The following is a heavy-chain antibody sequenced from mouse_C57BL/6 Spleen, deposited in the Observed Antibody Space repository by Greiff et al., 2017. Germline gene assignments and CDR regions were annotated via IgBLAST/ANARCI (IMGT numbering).Heavy chain of an antibody. Sequence: EVQRVESGGGLVKPGGSLKLSCAASGFTFSSYAMSWVRQTPEKRLEWVATISDGGSYTYYPDNVKGRFTISRDNAKNNLYLQMSHLKSEDTAMYYCARRLQGAMDYWGQGTSVTVSS. J-gene: IGHJ4*01. CDR2: ISDGGSYT. D-gene: IGHD2-13*01. CDR3: ARRLQGAMDY. V-gene: IGHV5-4*01. CDR1: GFTFSSYA.